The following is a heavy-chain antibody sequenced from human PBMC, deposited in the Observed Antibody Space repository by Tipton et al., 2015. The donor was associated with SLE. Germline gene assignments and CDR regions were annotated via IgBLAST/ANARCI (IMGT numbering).Heavy chain of an antibody. CDR1: GFTFSSYA. CDR2: ISSNGGST. CDR3: AREDCTGGVCYAAFDI. J-gene: IGHJ3*02. Sequence: SLRLSCAASGFTFSSYAMHWVRQAPGKGLEYVSAISSNGGSTYYADSVKGRFTISRDNSENTLYLQMGSLRAEDMAVYYCAREDCTGGVCYAAFDIWGQGTMVTVSS. D-gene: IGHD2-8*02. V-gene: IGHV3-64*02.